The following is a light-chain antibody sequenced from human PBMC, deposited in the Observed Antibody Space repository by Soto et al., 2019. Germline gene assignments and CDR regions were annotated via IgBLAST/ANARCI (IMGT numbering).Light chain of an antibody. J-gene: IGKJ5*01. CDR1: QSLNNE. CDR2: DAS. V-gene: IGKV1-5*01. Sequence: DIHMTQFPPPLSASVGHRVTISCWARQSLNNELAWYQQKPGKAPNRLMYDASTLERGVPSRFSGTGSGTEFTLTISSLQPDDFATYYCQQYHRSSITFGQGTLLE. CDR3: QQYHRSSIT.